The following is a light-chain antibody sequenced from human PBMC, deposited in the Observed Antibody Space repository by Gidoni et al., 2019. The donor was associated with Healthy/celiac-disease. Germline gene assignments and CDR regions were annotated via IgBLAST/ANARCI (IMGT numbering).Light chain of an antibody. CDR2: AAS. V-gene: IGKV3-11*01. J-gene: IGKJ4*01. CDR3: QQRSNWSRA. Sequence: EIVLTQSPATLSLSPGERATLSCSASQSVSSYLAWYQQKPGHAPRLLIYAASNRATGIPARFSGSGSGTEFTLTISSLEPEDFAVYYCQQRSNWSRAFGGGTKVEIK. CDR1: QSVSSY.